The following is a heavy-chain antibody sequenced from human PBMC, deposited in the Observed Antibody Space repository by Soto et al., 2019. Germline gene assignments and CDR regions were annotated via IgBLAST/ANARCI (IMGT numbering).Heavy chain of an antibody. J-gene: IGHJ4*02. D-gene: IGHD3-10*01. V-gene: IGHV1-69*01. CDR2: IIPLFGTP. CDR1: GGIFSTYA. CDR3: ARDRDDYGSGNYYNRIDF. Sequence: QVQLVQSGAEVKKPGSSVKVSCKASGGIFSTYAISWLRQAPGQGLEWMGGIIPLFGTPNYAQRFQGRLPITADESTSTAYMKLSRLRSEDTAVYYCARDRDDYGSGNYYNRIDFWGQGTLVTVSS.